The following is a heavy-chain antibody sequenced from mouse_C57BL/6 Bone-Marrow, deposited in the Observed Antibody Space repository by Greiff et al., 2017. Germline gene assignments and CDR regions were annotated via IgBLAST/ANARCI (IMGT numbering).Heavy chain of an antibody. CDR3: ARLGLQQCAF. CDR1: GFTFSSYG. D-gene: IGHD2-4*01. V-gene: IGHV5-6*01. J-gene: IGHJ3*01. CDR2: ISSGGSYT. Sequence: EVQLVESGGDFVKPGGSLKLSCAASGFTFSSYGMSWVRQTPDKRLEWVATISSGGSYTYYPDSVKGRFTITGDNAKSTLYLQMSSLKSEDTAMYYCARLGLQQCAFWCQGPLVTVSA.